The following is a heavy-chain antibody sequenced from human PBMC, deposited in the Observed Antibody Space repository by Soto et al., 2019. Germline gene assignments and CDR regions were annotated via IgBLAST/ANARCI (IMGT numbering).Heavy chain of an antibody. D-gene: IGHD6-13*01. J-gene: IGHJ5*02. V-gene: IGHV4-31*03. CDR1: GGYIRSSSYY. CDR2: IYYSGST. Sequence: SETLSLTCTVSGGYIRSSSYYWGWIRQPPGKGLEWIGYIYYSGSTYYNPSLKSRVTISVDTSKNQFSLKLSSVTAADTAVYYCARDLKLRIAAAGYFDPWGQGTLVTVSS. CDR3: ARDLKLRIAAAGYFDP.